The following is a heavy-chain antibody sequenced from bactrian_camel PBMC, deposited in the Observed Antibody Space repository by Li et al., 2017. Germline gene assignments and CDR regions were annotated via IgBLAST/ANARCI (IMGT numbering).Heavy chain of an antibody. Sequence: LVESGGGSVQAGGALRLSCAASGYTDSLASMGWYRQAPGKKREGVAALWTDDDTTYYADSVKGRFTISQDDDKNELYLQMDSLKPEDTAMYYCAADRLACLRDGPNHEYAHWGQGTQVTV. J-gene: IGHJ4*01. V-gene: IGHV3S54*01. CDR1: GYTDSLAS. CDR3: AADRLACLRDGPNHEYAH. CDR2: LWTDDDTT.